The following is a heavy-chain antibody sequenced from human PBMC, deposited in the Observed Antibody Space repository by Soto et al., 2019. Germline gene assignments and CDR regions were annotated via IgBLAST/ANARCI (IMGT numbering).Heavy chain of an antibody. Sequence: GGSLRLSCAASGFTFSSYAMGWVRQGPGKGLEWVAVVSIGGSTHYACSVRGRFTISRDNSKNTLSLQMDSLTAEDTTVYFCAKRRCAGGHFDYWGQGALVTVSS. J-gene: IGHJ4*02. D-gene: IGHD2-8*02. CDR3: AKRRCAGGHFDY. CDR2: VSIGGST. CDR1: GFTFSSYA. V-gene: IGHV3-23*01.